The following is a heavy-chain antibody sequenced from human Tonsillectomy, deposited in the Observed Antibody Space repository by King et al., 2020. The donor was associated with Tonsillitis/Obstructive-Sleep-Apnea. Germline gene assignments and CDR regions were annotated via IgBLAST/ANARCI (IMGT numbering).Heavy chain of an antibody. CDR3: ARGGTVDWGDY. CDR1: GFPFSSYG. V-gene: IGHV3-33*01. D-gene: IGHD3/OR15-3a*01. CDR2: IWYDGSNK. J-gene: IGHJ4*02. Sequence: QLVQSGGGVVQPGRSLRLSCAASGFPFSSYGMHWVRQAPGKGLGWVAGIWYDGSNKYYADSVKGRFTISRDNSKKTLYLQMNSLRAEDTAVYYCARGGTVDWGDYCGQGALGSVSS.